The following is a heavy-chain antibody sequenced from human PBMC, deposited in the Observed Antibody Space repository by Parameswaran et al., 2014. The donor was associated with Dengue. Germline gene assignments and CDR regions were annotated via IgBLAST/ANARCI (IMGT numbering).Heavy chain of an antibody. Sequence: WVRQAPGQGLEWMGGIYVVFRAANYAQRFQGRVTITADESTGTAYMELSSLKSEDTAMYYCTRIYCSGGRCDSYALEIWGQGTMVTVSS. CDR2: IYVVFRAA. D-gene: IGHD2-15*01. J-gene: IGHJ3*02. CDR3: TRIYCSGGRCDSYALEI. V-gene: IGHV1-69*01.